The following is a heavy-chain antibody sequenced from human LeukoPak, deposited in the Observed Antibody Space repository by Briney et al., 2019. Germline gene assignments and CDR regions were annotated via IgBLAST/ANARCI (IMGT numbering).Heavy chain of an antibody. Sequence: ASVKVSCKASGGTFSSYAISWVRQAPGQGLEWMGGIIPIFGTANYAQKLQGRGTITADESTSTAYMELSSLRSEDTAVYYCVRGRYCSGGSCYGGWFDPWGQGTLVTVSS. CDR3: VRGRYCSGGSCYGGWFDP. CDR1: GGTFSSYA. J-gene: IGHJ5*02. V-gene: IGHV1-69*13. D-gene: IGHD2-15*01. CDR2: IIPIFGTA.